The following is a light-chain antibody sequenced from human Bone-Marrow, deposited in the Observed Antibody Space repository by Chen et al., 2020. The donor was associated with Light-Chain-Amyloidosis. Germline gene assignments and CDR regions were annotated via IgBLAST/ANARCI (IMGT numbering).Light chain of an antibody. V-gene: IGLV3-25*03. Sequence: SYELTQPPSVSVSPGQPAEPPCSGDDLPTKYAYWYQQKPGQAPVLVIHRDTERPSGISERFSGSSSGTTATLTISGVQAEDEADYHCQSADSSGTYEVIFGGGTKLTVL. CDR2: RDT. J-gene: IGLJ2*01. CDR3: QSADSSGTYEVI. CDR1: DLPTKY.